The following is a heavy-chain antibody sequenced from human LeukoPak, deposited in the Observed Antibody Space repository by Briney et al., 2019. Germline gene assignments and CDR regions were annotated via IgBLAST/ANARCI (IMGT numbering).Heavy chain of an antibody. CDR1: GFTVSSNY. Sequence: GGSLRLSCAASGFTVSSNYMSWVRQALGKGLEWVSVLYSAGDTYYANSVKGRFTISRDSSKNTLYLQMNSLRAEDTAVYYCARGSLSNYYDSSGPRYYYYPMDVWGQGTTVTVSS. V-gene: IGHV3-53*01. CDR2: LYSAGDT. CDR3: ARGSLSNYYDSSGPRYYYYPMDV. D-gene: IGHD3-22*01. J-gene: IGHJ6*02.